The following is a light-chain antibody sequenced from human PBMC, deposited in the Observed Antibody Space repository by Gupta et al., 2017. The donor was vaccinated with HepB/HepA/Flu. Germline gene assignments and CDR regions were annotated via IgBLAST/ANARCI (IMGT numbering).Light chain of an antibody. V-gene: IGKV1-39*01. CDR3: QQSVRSPWT. CDR2: SAS. J-gene: IGKJ1*01. CDR1: QSITLY. Sequence: DIQMTQSPYSLSASVGDRVTITCRASQSITLYLNWYQQIPGKAPKLLIYSASSLQSGVPSRFSGVGFGTNFTLTISSRQPGEFGDYYCQQSVRSPWTFGQGTKVEIK.